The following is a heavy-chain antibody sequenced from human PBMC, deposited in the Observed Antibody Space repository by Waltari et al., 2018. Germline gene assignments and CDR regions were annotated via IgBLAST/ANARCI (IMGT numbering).Heavy chain of an antibody. D-gene: IGHD2-15*01. CDR1: GYTFTSYY. Sequence: QVQLVQSGAEVKKPGASVKCSCKASGYTFTSYYMQWVRQAPAQGLEWMGIINPSGGSTSYAQKFQGRVTMTRDTSTSTVYMELSSLRSEDTAVYYCARVLGYCSGGSCYSDAFDIWGQGTMVTVSS. J-gene: IGHJ3*02. V-gene: IGHV1-46*01. CDR3: ARVLGYCSGGSCYSDAFDI. CDR2: INPSGGST.